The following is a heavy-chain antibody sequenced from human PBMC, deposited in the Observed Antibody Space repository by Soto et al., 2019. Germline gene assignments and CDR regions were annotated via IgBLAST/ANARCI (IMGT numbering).Heavy chain of an antibody. Sequence: ASETLALTSTVSGGSISSYYWSWTRQPPGKGLEGIGYIYYSGSTNYNPSLKSRVTISVDTSKNQFSLKLSSVTAADTAVYYCARDQGIAAAGPVRTYYYYGMDVWGQGTTVTVS. D-gene: IGHD6-13*01. V-gene: IGHV4-59*01. CDR1: GGSISSYY. CDR3: ARDQGIAAAGPVRTYYYYGMDV. CDR2: IYYSGST. J-gene: IGHJ6*02.